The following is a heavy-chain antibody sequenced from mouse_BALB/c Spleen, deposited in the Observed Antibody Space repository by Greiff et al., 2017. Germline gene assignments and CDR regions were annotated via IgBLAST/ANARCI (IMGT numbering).Heavy chain of an antibody. CDR1: GFTFNTYA. V-gene: IGHV10-1*02. CDR3: VGHEGDYDEDMDY. Sequence: EVHLVESGGGLVQPKGSLKLSCAASGFTFNTYAMNWVRQAPGKGLEWVARIRSKSNNYATYYADSVKDRFTISRDDSQSMLYLQMNNLKTEDTAMCYCVGHEGDYDEDMDYWGEGTSVTVSS. J-gene: IGHJ4*01. CDR2: IRSKSNNYAT. D-gene: IGHD2-4*01.